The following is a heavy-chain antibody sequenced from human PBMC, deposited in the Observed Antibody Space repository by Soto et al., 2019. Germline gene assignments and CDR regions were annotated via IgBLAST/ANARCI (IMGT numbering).Heavy chain of an antibody. CDR2: IYYSGST. V-gene: IGHV4-39*01. Sequence: QLQLQESGPGLVKPSETLSLTCTVSGGSISSSSYYWGWIRQPPGKGLEWIGSIYYSGSTYYNPSLKSRVTISVDTSKNQFSLKLSSVTAADTAVYYCAREIAAAGYNWFDPWGQGTLVTVSS. CDR3: AREIAAAGYNWFDP. J-gene: IGHJ5*02. D-gene: IGHD6-13*01. CDR1: GGSISSSSYY.